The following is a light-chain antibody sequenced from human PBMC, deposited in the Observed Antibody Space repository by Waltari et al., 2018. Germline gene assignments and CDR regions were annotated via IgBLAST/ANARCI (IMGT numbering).Light chain of an antibody. J-gene: IGKJ1*01. CDR1: QSISRF. V-gene: IGKV3-20*01. CDR2: DAS. CDR3: QKYGSLPAT. Sequence: EIMLTQSPGTLSLSPGERATLSCRASQSISRFLAWDQQKPGQAPRLLTYDASSRATGIPDRFSGSGSGTDFSLTISRLEPEDIAVYYCQKYGSLPATFGQGTKVEIK.